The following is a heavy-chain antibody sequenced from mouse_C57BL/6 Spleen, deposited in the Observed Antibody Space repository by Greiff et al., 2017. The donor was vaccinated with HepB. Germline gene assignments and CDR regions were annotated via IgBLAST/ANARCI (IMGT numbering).Heavy chain of an antibody. V-gene: IGHV1-72*01. CDR2: IDPNSGGT. CDR1: GYTFTSYW. CDR3: ARWGPNWDFGYFDV. Sequence: QVQLKQPGAELVKPGASVKLSCKASGYTFTSYWMHWVKQRPGRGLEWIGRIDPNSGGTKYNEKFKSKATLTVDKPSSTAYMQLSSLTSEDSAVYYCARWGPNWDFGYFDVWGTGTTVTVSS. D-gene: IGHD4-1*01. J-gene: IGHJ1*03.